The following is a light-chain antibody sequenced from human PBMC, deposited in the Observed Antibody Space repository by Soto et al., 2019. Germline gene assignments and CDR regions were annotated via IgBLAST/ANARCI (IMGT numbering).Light chain of an antibody. CDR3: QQSHSIPST. CDR2: AAS. CDR1: LTISSY. Sequence: DIQMTQSPSSLSAFVGDRFAITCRASLTISSYLNWYQQKSGKAPKLLXSAASSLESGVPPRFSGSGSGTDFTLTITSLQPEDFDTYYCQQSHSIPSTFGQGTKVDIK. J-gene: IGKJ1*01. V-gene: IGKV1-39*01.